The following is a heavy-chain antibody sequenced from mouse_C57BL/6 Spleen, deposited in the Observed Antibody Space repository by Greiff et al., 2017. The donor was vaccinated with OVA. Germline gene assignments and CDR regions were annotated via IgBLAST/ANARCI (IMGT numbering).Heavy chain of an antibody. CDR3: AREAYDYGAMDY. Sequence: DVQLQESGPGLVKPSQSLSLTCSVTGYSITSGYYWNWIRQFPGNKLEWMGYISYDGSNNYNPSLKNRISITRDTSKNQFFLKLNSVTTEDTATYYCAREAYDYGAMDYWGQGTSVTVSS. J-gene: IGHJ4*01. D-gene: IGHD2-4*01. CDR2: ISYDGSN. CDR1: GYSITSGYY. V-gene: IGHV3-6*01.